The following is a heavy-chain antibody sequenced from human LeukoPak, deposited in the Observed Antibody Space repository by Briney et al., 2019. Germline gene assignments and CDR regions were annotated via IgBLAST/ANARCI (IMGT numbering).Heavy chain of an antibody. CDR1: GYTFTGYY. CDR2: INPNSGGT. D-gene: IGHD1-14*01. CDR3: ARAGRGTYYYYGMDV. V-gene: IGHV1-2*04. Sequence: ASVKVSCKASGYTFTGYYMHWVRQAPGQGLEWMGWINPNSGGTNYAQKFQGWVTMTRDTSISTAYMELSRLRSDDTAVYYCARAGRGTYYYYGMDVWGQGTTVTVSS. J-gene: IGHJ6*02.